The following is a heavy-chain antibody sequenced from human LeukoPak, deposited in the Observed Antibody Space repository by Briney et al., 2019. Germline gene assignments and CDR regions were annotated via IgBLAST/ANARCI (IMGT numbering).Heavy chain of an antibody. Sequence: PGGSLRLCCAASGFTFSSYSMNWVRQAPGKGLAWVSSISTSSSYIYYADSVKGRFTISRDNAKNSLYLQMNSLRAEDPALYYCARASASAWDYWGQGTLVTVSS. CDR2: ISTSSSYI. D-gene: IGHD2-21*01. CDR3: ARASASAWDY. J-gene: IGHJ4*02. V-gene: IGHV3-21*01. CDR1: GFTFSSYS.